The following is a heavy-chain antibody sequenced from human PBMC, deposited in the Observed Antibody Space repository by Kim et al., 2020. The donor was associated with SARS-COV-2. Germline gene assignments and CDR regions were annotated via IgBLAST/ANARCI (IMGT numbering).Heavy chain of an antibody. D-gene: IGHD3-16*02. Sequence: GWSLRLSCAASGFTFSDYYMSWIRQAPGKGLEWVSYISSSSSYTNYADSVKGRFTISRDNAKNSLYLQMNSLRAEDTAVYYCARVGYDYVWGSYRDYYYYYYGMDVWGQGTTVTVSS. CDR3: ARVGYDYVWGSYRDYYYYYYGMDV. J-gene: IGHJ6*02. V-gene: IGHV3-11*05. CDR2: ISSSSSYT. CDR1: GFTFSDYY.